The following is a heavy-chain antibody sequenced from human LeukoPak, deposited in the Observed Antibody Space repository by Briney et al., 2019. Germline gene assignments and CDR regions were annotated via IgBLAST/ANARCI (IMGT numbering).Heavy chain of an antibody. CDR1: GFTFDDYA. Sequence: GRSLRLSCAASGFTFDDYAMHWVRQAPGKGLEWVSYISSGGSTIYYADSVKGRFTISRDNAKNSLYLQMNSLRAEDTAVYYCVRGKWSTRHWGQGTLVTVSS. CDR2: ISSGGSTI. V-gene: IGHV3-48*03. CDR3: VRGKWSTRH. D-gene: IGHD2-15*01. J-gene: IGHJ4*02.